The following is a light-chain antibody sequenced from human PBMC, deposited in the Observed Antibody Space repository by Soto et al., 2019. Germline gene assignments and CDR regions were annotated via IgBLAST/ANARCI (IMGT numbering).Light chain of an antibody. Sequence: DIQMTQSPSTLSASVGDRVTITCRASQSISSRLAWYQQKPGKAPKPLIFDASTLKTGVPSRFGGSGSGAEFNFTITGLQPDDFATYFCQQYYTYSTFGQGTRLEIK. CDR2: DAS. CDR1: QSISSR. CDR3: QQYYTYST. J-gene: IGKJ5*01. V-gene: IGKV1-5*01.